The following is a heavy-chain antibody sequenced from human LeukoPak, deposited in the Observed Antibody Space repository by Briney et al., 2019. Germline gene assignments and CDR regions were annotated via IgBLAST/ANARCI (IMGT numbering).Heavy chain of an antibody. D-gene: IGHD6-19*01. CDR2: ISYDGSNR. Sequence: GRSLRLSCAASGFTFSSYAMHWVRQAPGKGLEWVALISYDGSNRNYADSVKGRFTISRDNPKNTLYLQMNSLRAEDTAVYYCARANRPFHSSGWYKDYWGQGTLVTVSS. J-gene: IGHJ4*02. V-gene: IGHV3-30-3*01. CDR3: ARANRPFHSSGWYKDY. CDR1: GFTFSSYA.